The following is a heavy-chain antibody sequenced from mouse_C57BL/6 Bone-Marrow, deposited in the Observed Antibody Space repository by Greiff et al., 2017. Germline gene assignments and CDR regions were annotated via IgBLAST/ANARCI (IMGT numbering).Heavy chain of an antibody. CDR1: GYTFTDYY. CDR3: ARGMGDWYFDV. J-gene: IGHJ1*03. CDR2: IYPGSGHT. D-gene: IGHD4-1*01. Sequence: QVQLQQSGAELVRPGASVKLSCKASGYTFTDYYINWVQQRPGQGLEWIARIYPGSGHTYYNAKFKGKATLTAEKSSSTAYMQLNSLASEDSAVYFCARGMGDWYFDVWGTGTTVTGCS. V-gene: IGHV1-76*01.